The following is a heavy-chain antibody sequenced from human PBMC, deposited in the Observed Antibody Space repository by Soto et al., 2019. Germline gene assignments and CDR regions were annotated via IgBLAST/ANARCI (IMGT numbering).Heavy chain of an antibody. D-gene: IGHD5-18*01. V-gene: IGHV3-21*01. CDR1: GFTFSSYS. J-gene: IGHJ4*02. CDR2: ISSSSSYI. Sequence: PGGSLRLSCAASGFTFSSYSMNWVRQAPGKGLEWVSHISSSSSYIYYAGSVKGRFTISRDNAQNSLYLQMNSLRAEDTAVYYCARDLNVDTVMVARYYFDYWGQGAQVTVSS. CDR3: ARDLNVDTVMVARYYFDY.